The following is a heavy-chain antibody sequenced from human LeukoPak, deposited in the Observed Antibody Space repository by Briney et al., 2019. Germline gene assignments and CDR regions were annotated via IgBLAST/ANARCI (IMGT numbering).Heavy chain of an antibody. J-gene: IGHJ4*02. Sequence: SETLSLTCTVSGASISGYYWSWIRQPPGKGLEWIGYIHNSGSSNSNPSLKSRVTISVDTSNRQFSLRLTSVTAADTAVYYCAGGEEWDKGCAGYWGQGTLITVSS. V-gene: IGHV4-59*01. CDR3: AGGEEWDKGCAGY. D-gene: IGHD1-26*01. CDR1: GASISGYY. CDR2: IHNSGSS.